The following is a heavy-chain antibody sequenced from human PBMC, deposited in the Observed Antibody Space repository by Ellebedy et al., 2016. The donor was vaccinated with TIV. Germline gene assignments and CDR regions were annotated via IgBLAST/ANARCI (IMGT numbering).Heavy chain of an antibody. J-gene: IGHJ4*02. Sequence: GGSLRLSCAASGFTFRNFAMTWVRQAPGRGLEWVSSISSSGVSTDYADSVRGRVTISRDNPKNTLYLQMNSLRADDTALYYCAKLDSSGYYYGRFDYWGQGTLVTVSS. CDR2: ISSSGVST. CDR1: GFTFRNFA. D-gene: IGHD3-22*01. V-gene: IGHV3-23*01. CDR3: AKLDSSGYYYGRFDY.